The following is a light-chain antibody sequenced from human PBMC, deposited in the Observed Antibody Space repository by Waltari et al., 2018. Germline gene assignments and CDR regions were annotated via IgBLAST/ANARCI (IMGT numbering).Light chain of an antibody. J-gene: IGKJ3*01. CDR3: QQANSFPFT. Sequence: DMQMSQSPSPVSASVGDRVTITFRASQDITSWVAWYQQKPGKAPKLLIYGASSLQSGVPSRFSGSGSGTDFTHTISSLQPEDFATYYCQQANSFPFTSGPGTKVDIK. CDR2: GAS. V-gene: IGKV1-12*01. CDR1: QDITSW.